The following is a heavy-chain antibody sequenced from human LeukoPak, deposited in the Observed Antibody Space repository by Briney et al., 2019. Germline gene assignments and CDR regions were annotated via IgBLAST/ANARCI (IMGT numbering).Heavy chain of an antibody. CDR3: ARVALGSYNWFDP. J-gene: IGHJ5*02. Sequence: PGGSLRLSCAASGFIFTDYWMHWVRQAPGKELVWVARIRGDGRATTYADSVKGRFTISRDNAKNTVYLQMNSLRAEDTAVYYCARVALGSYNWFDPWGQGTLVTVSS. V-gene: IGHV3-74*01. CDR1: GFIFTDYW. CDR2: IRGDGRAT. D-gene: IGHD3-10*01.